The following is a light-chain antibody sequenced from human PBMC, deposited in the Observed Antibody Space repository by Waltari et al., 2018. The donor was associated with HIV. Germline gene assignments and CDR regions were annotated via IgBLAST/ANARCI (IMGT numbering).Light chain of an antibody. J-gene: IGLJ3*02. CDR2: SNN. V-gene: IGLV1-44*01. Sequence: QSVLTQPPSASGTPGQRVTISCSGSSSKIGSNTVNWYQQLPGTAPKLLIYSNNQRPSGVPDRFSGSKSGTSASLAISGLQSEDDAEYYCAAWHDSLNGSWVFGGGTKLTVL. CDR3: AAWHDSLNGSWV. CDR1: SSKIGSNT.